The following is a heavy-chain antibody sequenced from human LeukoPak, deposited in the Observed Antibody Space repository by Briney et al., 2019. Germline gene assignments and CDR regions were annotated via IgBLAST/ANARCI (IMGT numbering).Heavy chain of an antibody. CDR2: IFGSGGSA. J-gene: IGHJ4*02. CDR3: GKTTTGYSSGRYPGWPVDY. Sequence: GGPLRLSCAASGFTFNSYAMYWVRQAPGKGLEWVSGIFGSGGSAHYADSVKGRFTISRDNSKNTVYLQMDSLRVEDTAVYYCGKTTTGYSSGRYPGWPVDYWGQGTLVTVSS. D-gene: IGHD6-19*01. CDR1: GFTFNSYA. V-gene: IGHV3-23*01.